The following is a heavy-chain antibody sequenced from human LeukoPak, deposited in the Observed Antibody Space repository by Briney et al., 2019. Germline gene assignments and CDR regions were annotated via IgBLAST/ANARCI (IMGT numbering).Heavy chain of an antibody. CDR3: AKDALQLWLRGWFDP. Sequence: GGSLRLSCAASGFTFSNDWMHWVRQAPGKGLVWVSRIKFDGSSTNYADFVKGRFTISRDNARNTLYLQMNSLRAEDTAVYYCAKDALQLWLRGWFDPWGQGTLVTVSS. V-gene: IGHV3-74*01. J-gene: IGHJ5*02. D-gene: IGHD5-18*01. CDR1: GFTFSNDW. CDR2: IKFDGSST.